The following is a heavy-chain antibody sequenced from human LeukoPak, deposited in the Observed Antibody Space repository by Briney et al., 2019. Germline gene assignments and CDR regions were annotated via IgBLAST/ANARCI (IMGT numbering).Heavy chain of an antibody. J-gene: IGHJ4*02. CDR2: ISYDGSNK. V-gene: IGHV3-30*04. Sequence: VRQAPGKGLEWVAVISYDGSNKYYADSVKGRFTISRDNSKNTLYLQMNSLRAEDTAVYYCARVPGTFDYWGQGTLVTVSS. CDR3: ARVPGTFDY.